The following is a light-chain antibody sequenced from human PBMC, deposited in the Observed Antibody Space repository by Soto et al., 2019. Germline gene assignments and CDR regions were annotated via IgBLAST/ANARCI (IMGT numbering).Light chain of an antibody. CDR2: EAS. CDR3: QQYRT. CDR1: QSVGSS. J-gene: IGKJ1*01. Sequence: ILLTQSPVTLSLPPAKRATLSCRASQSVGSSLAWYQQKLGQAPRLLIYEASSRAPGIPDRFSGSGSGTDFSLTISRLEPEDFTMYYCQQYRTFGQGTKV. V-gene: IGKV3-11*01.